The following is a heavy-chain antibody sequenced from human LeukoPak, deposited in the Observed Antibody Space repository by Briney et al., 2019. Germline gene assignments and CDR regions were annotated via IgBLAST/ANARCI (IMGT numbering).Heavy chain of an antibody. D-gene: IGHD3-22*01. Sequence: SETLSLTCTVSGGSISSSSYYWGWIRQPPGKGLEWIGSIYYSGSTYYNPSLKSRVAISVDTSKNQFSLKLSSVTAADTAAYYCARQRAYYYDSSGYLKNPFDYWGQGTLVTVSS. V-gene: IGHV4-39*01. CDR1: GGSISSSSYY. CDR3: ARQRAYYYDSSGYLKNPFDY. J-gene: IGHJ4*02. CDR2: IYYSGST.